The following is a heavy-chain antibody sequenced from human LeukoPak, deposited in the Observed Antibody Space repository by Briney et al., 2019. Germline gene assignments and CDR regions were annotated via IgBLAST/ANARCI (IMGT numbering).Heavy chain of an antibody. Sequence: PGGSLRLSCAASGFTFSSYAMSWVRQAPGKGLEWVSAISGSGGSTYYADSVKGRFTISRDNSKNTLYLQMNSLRAADTAVYYCAKDQLAYCGGDCYSFDYWGQGTLVTVSS. CDR2: ISGSGGST. V-gene: IGHV3-23*01. CDR3: AKDQLAYCGGDCYSFDY. CDR1: GFTFSSYA. D-gene: IGHD2-21*02. J-gene: IGHJ4*02.